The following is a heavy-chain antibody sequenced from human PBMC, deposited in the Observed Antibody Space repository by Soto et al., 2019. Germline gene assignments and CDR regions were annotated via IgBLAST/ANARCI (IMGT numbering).Heavy chain of an antibody. CDR1: GFTFSDHY. J-gene: IGHJ4*02. CDR2: SRNKANSYST. Sequence: EVQLVESGGGLVQPGGSPRLSCAASGFTFSDHYMDWVRQAPGKGLEWVGRSRNKANSYSTEYAASVKGRFTISRDESMNSLYLQMNSLKTEDTAVYYCARFSGSYTRGLDYWGQGTLVTVSS. V-gene: IGHV3-72*01. D-gene: IGHD1-26*01. CDR3: ARFSGSYTRGLDY.